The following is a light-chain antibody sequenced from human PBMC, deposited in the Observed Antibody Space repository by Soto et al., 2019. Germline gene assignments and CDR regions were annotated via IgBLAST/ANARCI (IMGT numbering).Light chain of an antibody. Sequence: DILMTQSPSSVSASVGDSVSINCRASQWIRSWLAWYQQKPGKAPKLLISYASTLQSGVPSRFTGSGSGTNFTLTINSLRAEDFATYYCQQANSFPHTFGQGTKVDIK. J-gene: IGKJ2*01. CDR1: QWIRSW. CDR2: YAS. CDR3: QQANSFPHT. V-gene: IGKV1-12*01.